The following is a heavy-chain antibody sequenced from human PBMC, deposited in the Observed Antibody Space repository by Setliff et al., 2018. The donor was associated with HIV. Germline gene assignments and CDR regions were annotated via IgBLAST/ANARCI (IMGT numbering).Heavy chain of an antibody. J-gene: IGHJ4*02. Sequence: NPSETLSLTCKVSGDSVNSYNYYWSWIRQHPGKGLEWIGYIYYSGSSYYNPSVRSRVIMSLDTSENHFSLKLSSVTAADTAVYYCVRNSFDHVEEEWGQGTQVTVSS. CDR2: IYYSGSS. CDR3: VRNSFDHVEEE. CDR1: GDSVNSYNYY. V-gene: IGHV4-31*03. D-gene: IGHD3-9*01.